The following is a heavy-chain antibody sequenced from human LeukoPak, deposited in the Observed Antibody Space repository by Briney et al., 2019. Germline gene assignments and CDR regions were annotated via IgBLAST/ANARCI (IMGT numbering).Heavy chain of an antibody. D-gene: IGHD2/OR15-2a*01. V-gene: IGHV4-59*08. CDR1: GSSISSYY. CDR2: ISYTGST. Sequence: SETLSLTCTVSGSSISSYYWTWIRQPPGKGLEWIGYISYTGSTNCNPSLKSRVTISVDTSKNQFSLKLSSVTAADTAVYHCARLYAYKLDYWGQGTLVTVSS. CDR3: ARLYAYKLDY. J-gene: IGHJ4*02.